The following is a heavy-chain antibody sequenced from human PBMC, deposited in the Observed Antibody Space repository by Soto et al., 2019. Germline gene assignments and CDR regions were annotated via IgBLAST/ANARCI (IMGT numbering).Heavy chain of an antibody. D-gene: IGHD3-10*02. V-gene: IGHV4-39*01. CDR3: ARRGTCSGSPSCGMDV. CDR1: GGSMSSSSYY. J-gene: IGHJ6*02. Sequence: PSETLSLTCTVSGGSMSSSSYYWGWIRQRPGKGLEWSGSIYYRGSTYYNPSLKSRVTISVDTCKKQFSLKLSSVIAADTAVSYCARRGTCSGSPSCGMDVWGQGSTVTVTS. CDR2: IYYRGST.